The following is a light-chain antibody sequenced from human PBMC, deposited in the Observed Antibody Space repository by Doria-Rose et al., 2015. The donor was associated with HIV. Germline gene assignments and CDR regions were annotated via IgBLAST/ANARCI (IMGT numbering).Light chain of an antibody. CDR2: DGS. CDR1: QSFSSTY. V-gene: IGKV3-20*01. Sequence: TQSPGTLSLSPGERATLSCRASQSFSSTYLAWYQQKPGQAPSLLIYDGSTRATGVPDRFSASGSGTDFTLTINGLEPEDFALYXXHQYGTXWTFGXXXKXE. CDR3: HQYGTXWT. J-gene: IGKJ1*01.